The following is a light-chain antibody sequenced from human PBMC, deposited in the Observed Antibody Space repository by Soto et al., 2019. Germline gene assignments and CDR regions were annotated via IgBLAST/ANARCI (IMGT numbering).Light chain of an antibody. CDR1: SSDVDNYNN. J-gene: IGLJ1*01. CDR3: QSYDSSLSGYV. V-gene: IGLV2-11*01. Sequence: QSVLTQPRSVSGSPGQSVTISCTRTSSDVDNYNNVSWYQQHPGKAPKLLIYDVNKRPSGVPYRFSGSKSGNTASLTISGLQAGDEADYYCQSYDSSLSGYVFGTGTKVTVL. CDR2: DVN.